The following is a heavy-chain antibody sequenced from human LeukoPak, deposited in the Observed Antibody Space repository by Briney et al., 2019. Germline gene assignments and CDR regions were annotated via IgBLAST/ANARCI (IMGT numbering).Heavy chain of an antibody. V-gene: IGHV1-46*01. CDR1: GYSFTSHY. CDR3: ARVHIAAAGTAFDP. Sequence: ASVKVSCKASGYSFTSHYMHWVRQAPGQGLEWLGLINPSGSSTLYAQKFQGRVTMTRDMSTTTDYMELSSLRSEDTAVYYCARVHIAAAGTAFDPWGQGTLVTVSS. D-gene: IGHD6-13*01. J-gene: IGHJ5*02. CDR2: INPSGSST.